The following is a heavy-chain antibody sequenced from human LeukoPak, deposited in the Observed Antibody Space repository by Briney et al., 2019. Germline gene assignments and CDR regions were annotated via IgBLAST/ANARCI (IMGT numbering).Heavy chain of an antibody. J-gene: IGHJ6*02. D-gene: IGHD2-8*02. CDR3: AREDPRAARLVGVYYGMDV. Sequence: NPGGSLRLSCAASGFTFSSYSMNWVRQAPGKGLEWVSSISSSSSYIYYADSVKGRFTISRDNAKNSLYLQMNSLRAEDTAVYYCAREDPRAARLVGVYYGMDVWGQGTTVTVSS. V-gene: IGHV3-21*01. CDR1: GFTFSSYS. CDR2: ISSSSSYI.